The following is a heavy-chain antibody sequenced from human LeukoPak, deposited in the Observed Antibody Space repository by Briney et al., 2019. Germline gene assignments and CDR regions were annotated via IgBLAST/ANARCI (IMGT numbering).Heavy chain of an antibody. CDR1: GFTFSSYA. CDR3: AREYGSGSYYFHFDY. Sequence: GGSLRLSCAASGFTFSSYAMSWVRQAPGKGLEWVSAISGSGGSTYYADSVKGRFTISRDNSKNTLYLQMNSLRAGDTAVYYCAREYGSGSYYFHFDYWGQGTLVTVSS. J-gene: IGHJ4*02. V-gene: IGHV3-23*01. CDR2: ISGSGGST. D-gene: IGHD3-10*01.